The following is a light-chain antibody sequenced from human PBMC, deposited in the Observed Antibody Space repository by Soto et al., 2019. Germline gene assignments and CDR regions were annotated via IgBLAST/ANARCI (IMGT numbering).Light chain of an antibody. V-gene: IGKV3-15*01. CDR1: QSVSSK. CDR2: GAS. CDR3: QQYNNWHTIT. J-gene: IGKJ5*01. Sequence: EILMTQCPATLSVSPGERATLSCRASQSVSSKLAWYQQKPGQAPRLLIYGASIRATGIPARFSGSGSGTEFTLTISSLKSEDFAVYYCQQYNNWHTITFGHGTRLEIK.